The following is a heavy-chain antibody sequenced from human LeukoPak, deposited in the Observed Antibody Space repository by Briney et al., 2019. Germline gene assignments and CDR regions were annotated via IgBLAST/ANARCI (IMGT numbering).Heavy chain of an antibody. CDR3: ARRAYYDSSGYHPTSGYFDL. Sequence: PSETQSLTCTVSGGPIYSYYWNWIRQPPGKGLEWLGYIYSNGITNYSPSLRSRGTISIATSKNQISLRLTSVTAADTAIYYCARRAYYDSSGYHPTSGYFDLWGRGTLVTVSS. D-gene: IGHD3-22*01. CDR2: IYSNGIT. CDR1: GGPIYSYY. V-gene: IGHV4-4*08. J-gene: IGHJ2*01.